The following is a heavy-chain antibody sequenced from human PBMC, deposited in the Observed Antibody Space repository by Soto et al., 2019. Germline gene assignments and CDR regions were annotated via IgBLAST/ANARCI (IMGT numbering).Heavy chain of an antibody. V-gene: IGHV3-33*01. CDR2: IWYDGSNK. J-gene: IGHJ4*02. Sequence: GGSLRLSCAASGFTFSSYGMHWVRQAPGKGLEWVAVIWYDGSNKYYADSVKGRFTISRDNSKNTLYLQMNSLRAEDTAVYYCARAGYYDSSGPRRYYWGQGTLVTVSS. D-gene: IGHD3-22*01. CDR1: GFTFSSYG. CDR3: ARAGYYDSSGPRRYY.